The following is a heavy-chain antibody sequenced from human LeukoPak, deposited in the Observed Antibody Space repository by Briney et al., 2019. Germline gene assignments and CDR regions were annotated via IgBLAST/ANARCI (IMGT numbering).Heavy chain of an antibody. CDR1: GYTFTSYY. J-gene: IGHJ6*03. CDR2: INPSGGST. CDR3: ARDVRITNFGVKDYYYYMDV. D-gene: IGHD3-3*01. V-gene: IGHV1-46*01. Sequence: ASVKVSCKASGYTFTSYYMHWVRQAPGQGLEWMGIINPSGGSTSYAQKFQGRVTMTRDTSTSTVYMELSSLRSEDTAVYYCARDVRITNFGVKDYYYYMDVWGKGTTVTVSS.